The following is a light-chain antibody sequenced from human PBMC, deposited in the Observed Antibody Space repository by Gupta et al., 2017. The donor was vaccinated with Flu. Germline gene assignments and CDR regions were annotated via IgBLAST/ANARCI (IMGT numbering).Light chain of an antibody. Sequence: QSVLTQPPSVSGAPGQRVTISCTWSSSNIGTGYDVHWYQLLPGTAPKVLIYGNNNRPSGVPDRFSGSKSGTSASLAITGLQAEDEADYYCQSYDSSLSGYVVFGGGTKLTVL. J-gene: IGLJ2*01. CDR3: QSYDSSLSGYVV. V-gene: IGLV1-40*01. CDR1: SSNIGTGYD. CDR2: GNN.